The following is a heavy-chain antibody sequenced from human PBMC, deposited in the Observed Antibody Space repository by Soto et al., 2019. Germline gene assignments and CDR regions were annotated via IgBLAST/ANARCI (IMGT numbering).Heavy chain of an antibody. Sequence: XXSLRLSFEGSGFTVSSHPMTWIPQAPGKGPEWVSTVTADGGTYYADSVKGRFAMSRDTSENTLYLQMNSLGAEDTAAYYCAPHVSCSGGSCQYDAFAIRGQGTMVTVSS. V-gene: IGHV3-23*01. CDR1: GFTVSSHP. CDR2: VTADGGT. D-gene: IGHD2-15*01. CDR3: APHVSCSGGSCQYDAFAI. J-gene: IGHJ3*02.